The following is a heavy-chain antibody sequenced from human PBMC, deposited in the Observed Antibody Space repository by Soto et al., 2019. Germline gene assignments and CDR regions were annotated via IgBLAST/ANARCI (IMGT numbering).Heavy chain of an antibody. Sequence: QITLKESGPTLVKPTQTLTLTCTFSGFSLSTSGVGVGLIRQPPGKALEWLALIYWDDDKRYSPSLKSRLTITQETSNNQVVLTMTNMEPVDTATYYCARRPQTNYYYGMDVWGQGTTVTVSS. CDR1: GFSLSTSGVG. CDR2: IYWDDDK. V-gene: IGHV2-5*02. D-gene: IGHD1-7*01. CDR3: ARRPQTNYYYGMDV. J-gene: IGHJ6*02.